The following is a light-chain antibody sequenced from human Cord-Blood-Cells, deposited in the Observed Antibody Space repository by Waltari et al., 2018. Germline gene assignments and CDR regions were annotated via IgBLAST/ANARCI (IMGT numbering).Light chain of an antibody. J-gene: IGKJ1*01. CDR3: QQSYSTPWT. CDR2: AAP. V-gene: IGKV1-39*01. CDR1: QSISSY. Sequence: DIQVTQSPSSLSASLGGRVTITCRASQSISSYLNWYQQKPGKAPKLLIYAAPSLKRGVPSRSSGSGSGTNFTLTISSLQPEDFSTYNCQQSYSTPWTFGQGTKVEIK.